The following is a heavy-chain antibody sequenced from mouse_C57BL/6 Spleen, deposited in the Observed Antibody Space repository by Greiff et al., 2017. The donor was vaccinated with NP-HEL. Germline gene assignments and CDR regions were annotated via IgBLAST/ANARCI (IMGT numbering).Heavy chain of an antibody. CDR1: GYTFTSYW. J-gene: IGHJ1*03. Sequence: QVQLQQPGAELVRPGTSVKLSCKASGYTFTSYWMHWVKQRPGQGLEWIGVIDPSDSYTNYNQKFKGKATLTVDTSSSTAYMQLSSLTSEDSAVYYCARGVYYYGSHWYFDVWGTGTTVTVSS. D-gene: IGHD1-1*01. CDR3: ARGVYYYGSHWYFDV. V-gene: IGHV1-59*01. CDR2: IDPSDSYT.